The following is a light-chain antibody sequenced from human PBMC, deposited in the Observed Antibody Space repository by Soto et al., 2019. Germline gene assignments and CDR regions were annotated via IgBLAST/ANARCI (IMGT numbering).Light chain of an antibody. Sequence: DIQMTQSPSSLSASVGERVTITCRASQIISTYLNWYQQRAGLAPRLLIYAASSLQSGVPPRSSGSGSGTDFTLTISSLQPEDFATYFCQQTYSAPPTFGQGTKVDIK. CDR1: QIISTY. J-gene: IGKJ1*01. CDR2: AAS. CDR3: QQTYSAPPT. V-gene: IGKV1-39*01.